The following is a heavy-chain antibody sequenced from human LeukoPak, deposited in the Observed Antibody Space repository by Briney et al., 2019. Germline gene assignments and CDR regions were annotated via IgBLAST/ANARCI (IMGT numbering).Heavy chain of an antibody. J-gene: IGHJ4*02. CDR2: ISYSGST. V-gene: IGHV4-59*12. CDR3: ARDRTGYFFDD. Sequence: SETLSLTCTISGGSISNYCWTWIRQPPGKGLEWIGFISYSGSTSYNPSLKSRVTISLDTSKNQFSLKLSSVTAADTAVYFCARDRTGYFFDDWGQGTLVTVSS. CDR1: GGSISNYC.